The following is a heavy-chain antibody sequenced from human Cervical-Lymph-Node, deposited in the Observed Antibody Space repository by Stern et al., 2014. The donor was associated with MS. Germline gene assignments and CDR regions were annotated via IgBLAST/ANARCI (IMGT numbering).Heavy chain of an antibody. Sequence: QAQLVQSGAEVKKPGASVKVSCKASGYTFTSYGISWVRQAPGQGLEWMGWIRAYNGKTNYAQKLQGRVTMTTDTSTSTAYMELRSLRSDDTAVYYCAKIPYDYSNYADYYGMDVWGQGTTVTVSS. CDR3: AKIPYDYSNYADYYGMDV. J-gene: IGHJ6*02. V-gene: IGHV1-18*04. D-gene: IGHD4-11*01. CDR2: IRAYNGKT. CDR1: GYTFTSYG.